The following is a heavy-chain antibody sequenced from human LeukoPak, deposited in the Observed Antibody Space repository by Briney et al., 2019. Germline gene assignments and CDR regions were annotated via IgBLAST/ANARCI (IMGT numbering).Heavy chain of an antibody. CDR3: ATQDLYYYYYMDV. Sequence: PGGSLRLSCAASGFTFSSYWMSWVCQAPGKGLEWVANIKQDGSEKYYVDSVKGRFTISRDNAKNSLYLQMNSLRAEDTAVYYCATQDLYYYYYMDVWGKGTTVTVSS. CDR1: GFTFSSYW. J-gene: IGHJ6*03. CDR2: IKQDGSEK. D-gene: IGHD2-15*01. V-gene: IGHV3-7*01.